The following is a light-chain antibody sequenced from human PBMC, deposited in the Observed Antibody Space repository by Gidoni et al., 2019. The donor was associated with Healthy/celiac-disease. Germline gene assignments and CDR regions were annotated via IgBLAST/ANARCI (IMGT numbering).Light chain of an antibody. V-gene: IGKV1-39*01. J-gene: IGKJ1*01. CDR3: QQSDSTPPWT. CDR1: QSISSY. Sequence: DIQMTQSPSSLSASVGDRVTITCRASQSISSYLNWYQQKPGKAPKLLIYAASSLQSGVPSRFSGSGSGTDFTLTISSLQPEDFATYYCQQSDSTPPWTFXXXTKVEIK. CDR2: AAS.